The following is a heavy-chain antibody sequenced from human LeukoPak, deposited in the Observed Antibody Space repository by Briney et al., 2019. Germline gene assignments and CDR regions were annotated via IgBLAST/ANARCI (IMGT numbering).Heavy chain of an antibody. CDR2: IYSIDSDP. D-gene: IGHD1-26*01. V-gene: IGHV5-51*01. Sequence: GGPCKISCEGSGSPFTSTWSGGAGRLPGKGREGMVTIYSIDSDPRYRPSFHGQVTISADKSRSTAYLQWSSLRASDTAMYYCATVNSAHWFFDYWGQGTLVTVSS. J-gene: IGHJ4*02. CDR3: ATVNSAHWFFDY. CDR1: GSPFTSTW.